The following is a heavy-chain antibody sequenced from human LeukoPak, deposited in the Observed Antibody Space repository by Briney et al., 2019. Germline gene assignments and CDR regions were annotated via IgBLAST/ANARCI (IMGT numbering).Heavy chain of an antibody. CDR2: VHYSGTA. V-gene: IGHV4-59*01. Sequence: PSETLSHTCTVSDGSITNYDWSWVRQPPGKGLEFIGHVHYSGTANYNPSLRSRVTISIDTSKKHFFLKLKSVTAADTAVYYCARGYGDFRVEGRYFHSWGQGTLVTVSS. CDR1: DGSITNYD. J-gene: IGHJ4*02. CDR3: ARGYGDFRVEGRYFHS. D-gene: IGHD4-17*01.